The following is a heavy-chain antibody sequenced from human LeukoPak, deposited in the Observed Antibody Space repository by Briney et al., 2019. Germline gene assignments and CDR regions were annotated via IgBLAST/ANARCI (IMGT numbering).Heavy chain of an antibody. CDR3: ARSKSVTYGFDY. J-gene: IGHJ4*02. Sequence: SVKVSCKASGDSFKNYAVSWVRQAPGQGFGWMGGILTVFGTTNYEQKFQDRLTITTDESTTTAYMELNSLTSDDTAVYYCARSKSVTYGFDYWGQGTLVIVSS. V-gene: IGHV1-69*05. CDR1: GDSFKNYA. CDR2: ILTVFGTT. D-gene: IGHD4-17*01.